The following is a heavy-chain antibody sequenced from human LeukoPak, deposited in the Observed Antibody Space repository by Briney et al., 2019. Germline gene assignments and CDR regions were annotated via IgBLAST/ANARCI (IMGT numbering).Heavy chain of an antibody. D-gene: IGHD3-3*01. Sequence: GGSLRLSCAASGFTFSSYSMNWVRQAPGKGLEWVSSISSSSSYIYYADSVKGRFTISRDNAKNSLYLQMNSLRAEDPAVYYCARSYYDFWSGFSSDRGGWTFDYWGQGTLVTVSS. J-gene: IGHJ4*02. CDR1: GFTFSSYS. CDR2: ISSSSSYI. V-gene: IGHV3-21*01. CDR3: ARSYYDFWSGFSSDRGGWTFDY.